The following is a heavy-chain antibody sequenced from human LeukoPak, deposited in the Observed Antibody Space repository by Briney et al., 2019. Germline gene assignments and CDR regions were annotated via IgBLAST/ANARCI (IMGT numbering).Heavy chain of an antibody. Sequence: ASVKVSCKASVYTFTSYDIHWVRQATGQGLEWMGWMNPNSGNTRYAQKFQGRVTMTRSTSINTAYMELSSLRSEDTAVYYCARGGGGIAVAGRDFDYWGQGTLVTVSS. D-gene: IGHD6-19*01. CDR1: VYTFTSYD. J-gene: IGHJ4*02. CDR2: MNPNSGNT. V-gene: IGHV1-8*01. CDR3: ARGGGGIAVAGRDFDY.